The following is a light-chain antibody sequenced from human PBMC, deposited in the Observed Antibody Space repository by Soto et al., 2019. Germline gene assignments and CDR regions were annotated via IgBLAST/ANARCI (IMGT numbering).Light chain of an antibody. V-gene: IGKV3-15*01. Sequence: EIVMTQSPATLSVSPGARAPLSCRASQSVSSNLAWYQQKPGQAPRLLIYDSSTRATGIPARFSGSGSGTEFTLTISSLQSEDFAVYYCQQYNNWPRSFGGGTKVDIK. CDR3: QQYNNWPRS. J-gene: IGKJ4*01. CDR2: DSS. CDR1: QSVSSN.